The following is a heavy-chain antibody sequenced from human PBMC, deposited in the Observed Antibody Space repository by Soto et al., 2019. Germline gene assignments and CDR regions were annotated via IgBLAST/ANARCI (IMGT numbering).Heavy chain of an antibody. CDR1: GGSFSGYY. CDR3: ARGRVTMVRGAGEDY. CDR2: INHSGST. V-gene: IGHV4-34*01. J-gene: IGHJ4*02. D-gene: IGHD3-10*01. Sequence: SETLSLTSAFYGGSFSGYYWIWIRQPPGKGLEWIGEINHSGSTNYNPSLKSRVTISVDTSKNQFSLKLSSVTAADTAVYYCARGRVTMVRGAGEDYWGQGTLVTVSS.